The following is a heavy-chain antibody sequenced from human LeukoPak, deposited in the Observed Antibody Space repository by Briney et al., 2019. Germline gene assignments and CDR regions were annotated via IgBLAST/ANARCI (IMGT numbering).Heavy chain of an antibody. V-gene: IGHV4-39*01. CDR3: ARLPYYDFWSGPQEMDV. CDR2: IYYSGST. Sequence: SETLSLTCTVSGGSISSSSYYWGWIRQPPGKGLAWIGSIYYSGSTYYNPSLKSRVTISVDTSKNQFSLKLSSVTAADTAVYYCARLPYYDFWSGPQEMDVWGKGTTVTVSS. J-gene: IGHJ6*04. CDR1: GGSISSSSYY. D-gene: IGHD3-3*01.